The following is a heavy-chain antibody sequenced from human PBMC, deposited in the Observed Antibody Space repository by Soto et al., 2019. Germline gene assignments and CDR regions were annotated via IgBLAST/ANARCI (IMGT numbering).Heavy chain of an antibody. CDR2: ISYDGSNK. Sequence: PGGSLRLSCAASGFTFSSYAMHWVRQAPGKGLEWVAVISYDGSNKYYADSVKGRFTISRYNSKNTLYLQMNSLRAEDTAVYYCARGLWLEKGDDYWGQGTLVTVSS. CDR1: GFTFSSYA. D-gene: IGHD6-19*01. J-gene: IGHJ4*02. CDR3: ARGLWLEKGDDY. V-gene: IGHV3-30-3*01.